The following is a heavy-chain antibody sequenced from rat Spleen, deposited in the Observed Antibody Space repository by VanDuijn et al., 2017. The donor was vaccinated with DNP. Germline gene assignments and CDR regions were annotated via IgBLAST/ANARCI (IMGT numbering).Heavy chain of an antibody. J-gene: IGHJ3*01. CDR1: GFTFSDYY. Sequence: EVQLVESDGGLVQPGRSLKLSCAASGFTFSDYYMAWVRQAPGKGLEWVASITKTGDSTYYSDSVKGRFTISRDNAKSTLYLQMDSLRSEDTATYYCARSDSYGFPYWGQGTLVTVSS. CDR2: ITKTGDST. D-gene: IGHD1-2*01. V-gene: IGHV5-25*01. CDR3: ARSDSYGFPY.